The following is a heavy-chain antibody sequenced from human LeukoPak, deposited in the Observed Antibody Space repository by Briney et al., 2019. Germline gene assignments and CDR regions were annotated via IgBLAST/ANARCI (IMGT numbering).Heavy chain of an antibody. CDR2: IYYTGTT. CDR3: AREEDYYDSRGSFDY. D-gene: IGHD3-22*01. J-gene: IGHJ4*02. V-gene: IGHV4-39*07. Sequence: SETLSLTCIVSGASISKSSHYWGWIRQPPGKGLEWIGNIYYTGTTYYAPSLKSRVTISIDTSKSQFSLKVSSVTAADTAVYYCAREEDYYDSRGSFDYWGQGTLVTVSS. CDR1: GASISKSSHY.